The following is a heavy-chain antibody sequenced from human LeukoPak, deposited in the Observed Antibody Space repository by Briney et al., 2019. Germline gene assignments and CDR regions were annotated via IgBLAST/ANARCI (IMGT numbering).Heavy chain of an antibody. CDR3: ARQEVGGDSSSGYEYYYYMDV. J-gene: IGHJ6*03. CDR1: GYTFTNYW. D-gene: IGHD3-3*01. CDR2: IYPEDSDT. V-gene: IGHV5-51*01. Sequence: GESLKISCKASGYTFTNYWIGWVRQMPGKGLEWMGIIYPEDSDTKYSPSFQGQVTISVDESTSTAYLQWSSLKASDTAIYYCARQEVGGDSSSGYEYYYYMDVWGKGTAVTVSS.